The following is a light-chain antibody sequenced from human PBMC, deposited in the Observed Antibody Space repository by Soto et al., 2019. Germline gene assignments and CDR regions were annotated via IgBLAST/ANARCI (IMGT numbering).Light chain of an antibody. CDR2: GAS. V-gene: IGKV3-20*01. CDR3: RQYGSSGT. CDR1: QSVSNNY. J-gene: IGKJ1*01. Sequence: EIVLTQSPGTLSLSPGERATLSCRASQSVSNNYLAWYQQKPGQAPRLLIYGASNRATGIPDRFSGSGSGTVFTLTISILEPEDFAVYYCRQYGSSGTFGQGTKVEIK.